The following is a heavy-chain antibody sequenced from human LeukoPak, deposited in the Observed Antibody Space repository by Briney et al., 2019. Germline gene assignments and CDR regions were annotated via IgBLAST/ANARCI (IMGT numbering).Heavy chain of an antibody. V-gene: IGHV3-23*01. Sequence: GGSLSLSCEPPGSTFTSIAMTWVGKAQGKGLRWFSAISGSGGSTYYADSVKGRFTISRDNSKNTPYLQMNSLRAEDAAVYYCAKAPDIVATLIDYWGQGTLVTVSS. CDR2: ISGSGGST. CDR3: AKAPDIVATLIDY. D-gene: IGHD5-12*01. J-gene: IGHJ4*02. CDR1: GSTFTSIA.